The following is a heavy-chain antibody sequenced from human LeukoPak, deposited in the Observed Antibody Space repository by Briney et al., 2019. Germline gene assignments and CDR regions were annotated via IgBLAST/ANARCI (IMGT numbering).Heavy chain of an antibody. Sequence: SETLSLTCTVSGGSISSYYWSWIRQPPGKGLEWIGYIYYSGSTNYNPSLKSRVTISVDTSKNQFSLKLSSVTAADTAVYYCARAPPPYSSSRDYYFDYWGQGTLVTVSS. D-gene: IGHD6-13*01. V-gene: IGHV4-59*01. CDR2: IYYSGST. J-gene: IGHJ4*02. CDR1: GGSISSYY. CDR3: ARAPPPYSSSRDYYFDY.